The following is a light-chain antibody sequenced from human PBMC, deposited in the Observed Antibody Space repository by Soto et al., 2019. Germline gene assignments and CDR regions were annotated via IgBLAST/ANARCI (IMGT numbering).Light chain of an antibody. CDR3: QQRSYWPASLT. Sequence: EIVLTQSPATLSLSPGERATLSCRASQSVSSSLAWYQHKPGQAPRLLIYATSHRATDIPTRFSGSGSETDFTLTISSLEPEDFAVYYCQQRSYWPASLTVGGGTEVEIK. V-gene: IGKV3-11*01. J-gene: IGKJ4*01. CDR1: QSVSSS. CDR2: ATS.